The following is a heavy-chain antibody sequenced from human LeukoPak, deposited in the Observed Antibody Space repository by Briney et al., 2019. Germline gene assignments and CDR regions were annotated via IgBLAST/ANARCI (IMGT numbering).Heavy chain of an antibody. V-gene: IGHV3-21*01. Sequence: GGSLRLSCAASGFTFSSYSMNWVRQAPGKGLEWVSSISSSSSYIYYADSVKGRFTISRDNAKNSPYLQMNSLRAEDTAVYYCARVLMPRDSSGYSYPGGFDYWGQGTLVTVSS. D-gene: IGHD3-22*01. CDR3: ARVLMPRDSSGYSYPGGFDY. CDR2: ISSSSSYI. J-gene: IGHJ4*02. CDR1: GFTFSSYS.